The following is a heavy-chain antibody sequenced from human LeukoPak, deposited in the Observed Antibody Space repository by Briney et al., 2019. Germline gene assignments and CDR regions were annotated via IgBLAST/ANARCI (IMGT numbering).Heavy chain of an antibody. CDR3: ATYDSSVYYYVFDY. J-gene: IGHJ4*02. Sequence: GGSLRLSCTTSGFTFSRYWMHWVRQAPGKGLVWVSRINSEGSTTSYADSVKGRFTIPRDNAKNTLYLQMNSLRAEDTAVYYCATYDSSVYYYVFDYWGQGTLVTVSS. V-gene: IGHV3-74*01. CDR1: GFTFSRYW. D-gene: IGHD3-22*01. CDR2: INSEGSTT.